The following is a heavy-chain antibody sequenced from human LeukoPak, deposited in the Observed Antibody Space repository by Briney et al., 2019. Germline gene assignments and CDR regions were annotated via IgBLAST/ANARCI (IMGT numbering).Heavy chain of an antibody. J-gene: IGHJ5*02. V-gene: IGHV3-48*01. D-gene: IGHD3-22*01. Sequence: GGSLRLSCAASGFTFSSYSMNWVRQAPGKGLEWVSYISSSSTIYYADSVKGRFTISRDNAKNSLYLQMNSLRAEDTAVYYCARDPYDGFDPWGQGTLVTVSS. CDR1: GFTFSSYS. CDR2: ISSSSTI. CDR3: ARDPYDGFDP.